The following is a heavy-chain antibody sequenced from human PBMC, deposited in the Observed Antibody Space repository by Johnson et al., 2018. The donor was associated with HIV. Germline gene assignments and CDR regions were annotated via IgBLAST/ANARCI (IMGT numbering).Heavy chain of an antibody. CDR1: AFTFSRHA. Sequence: QMLLVESGGGVVQPERSLRLSCSASAFTFSRHAMHWVRQAPGKGPEWVACISYDGSNKYYADSVKGRFTISRDNSKNTVYLQMNSLRAEDTAVYYCAKDQHYYDSRNGGAFDIWGQGEMVTVSS. D-gene: IGHD3-22*01. CDR2: ISYDGSNK. CDR3: AKDQHYYDSRNGGAFDI. V-gene: IGHV3-30*04. J-gene: IGHJ3*02.